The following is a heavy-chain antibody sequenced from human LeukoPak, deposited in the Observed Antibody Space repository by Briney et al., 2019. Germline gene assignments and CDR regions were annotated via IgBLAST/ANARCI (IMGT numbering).Heavy chain of an antibody. J-gene: IGHJ4*02. CDR1: GYTFTAYF. Sequence: ASLRVSCTASGYTFTAYFLHWVRQAPGQGPEWMGWINTNTGDTYYAQKFQGRVTMTRDTSISTIYMELSRLSFDDTAVYYCARDLKTGESRYYDYWGQGTPVTVSS. CDR3: ARDLKTGESRYYDY. V-gene: IGHV1-2*02. D-gene: IGHD7-27*01. CDR2: INTNTGDT.